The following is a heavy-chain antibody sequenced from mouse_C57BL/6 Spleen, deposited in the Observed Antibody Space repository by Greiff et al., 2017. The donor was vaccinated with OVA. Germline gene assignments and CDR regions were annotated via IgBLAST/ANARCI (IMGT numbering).Heavy chain of an antibody. J-gene: IGHJ2*01. CDR3: ARDEIPYYGSSYLDY. V-gene: IGHV1-54*01. D-gene: IGHD1-1*01. CDR2: INPGSGGT. Sequence: LQESGAELVRPGTSVKVSCKASGYAFTNYLIEWVKQRPGQGLEWIGVINPGSGGTNYNEKFKGKATLTADKSSSTAYMQLSSLTSEDSAVYFCARDEIPYYGSSYLDYWGQGTTLTVSS. CDR1: GYAFTNYL.